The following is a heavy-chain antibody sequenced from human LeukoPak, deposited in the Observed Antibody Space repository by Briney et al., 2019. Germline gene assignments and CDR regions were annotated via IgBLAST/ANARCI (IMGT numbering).Heavy chain of an antibody. Sequence: GGSLRLSCAASGFTFSSYAMTWVRQAPGKGLEWVSTINKSGGSTYYAASVKGRFTISRDNSKNTLYLQMNSLRAEDTAVYYCAKSVGVRAAAGLDYWGQGTLVTVPS. CDR1: GFTFSSYA. CDR2: INKSGGST. D-gene: IGHD6-13*01. J-gene: IGHJ4*02. V-gene: IGHV3-23*01. CDR3: AKSVGVRAAAGLDY.